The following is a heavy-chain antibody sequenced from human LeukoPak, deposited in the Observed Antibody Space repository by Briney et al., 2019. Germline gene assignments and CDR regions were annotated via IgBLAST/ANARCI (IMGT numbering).Heavy chain of an antibody. CDR1: GGSISSYY. Sequence: SETLSLTCTVSGGSISSYYWSWILQPPGKGLEWTGYIYYSGRTNYNPSLKSRVTISVDTSKNQFSLKLSSVTAADTAVYYCARGPNRYYFDYWGQGTLVTVSS. D-gene: IGHD2/OR15-2a*01. J-gene: IGHJ4*02. V-gene: IGHV4-59*01. CDR3: ARGPNRYYFDY. CDR2: IYYSGRT.